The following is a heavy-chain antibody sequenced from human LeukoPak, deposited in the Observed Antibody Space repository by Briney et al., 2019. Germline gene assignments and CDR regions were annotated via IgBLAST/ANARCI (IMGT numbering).Heavy chain of an antibody. CDR2: ITGSGGST. Sequence: ETLSLTCAVSGGSISSSNWWSWVRQPPGKGLEWVSAITGSGGSTDYGDSVKGRFTISRDNSKNTLYLQMNSLRAEDTAVYYCAKYGSASYYFDYWGQGTQVTVSS. CDR3: AKYGSASYYFDY. CDR1: GGSISSSN. D-gene: IGHD6-19*01. V-gene: IGHV3-23*01. J-gene: IGHJ4*02.